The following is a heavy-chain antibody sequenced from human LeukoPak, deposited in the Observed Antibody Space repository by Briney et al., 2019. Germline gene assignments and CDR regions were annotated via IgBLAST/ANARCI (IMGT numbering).Heavy chain of an antibody. V-gene: IGHV3-30-3*01. Sequence: PGGSLRLSCAASGFTFSSYAMHWVRQAPGKGLERVAVISYDGSNKYYADSVKGRFTISRDNSKNTLYLQMNSLRAEDTAVYYCTTKWYWGQGTLVTVSS. CDR3: TTKWY. CDR1: GFTFSSYA. CDR2: ISYDGSNK. D-gene: IGHD2-8*01. J-gene: IGHJ4*02.